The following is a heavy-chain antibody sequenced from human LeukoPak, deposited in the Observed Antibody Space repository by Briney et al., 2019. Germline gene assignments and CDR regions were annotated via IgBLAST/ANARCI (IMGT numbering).Heavy chain of an antibody. J-gene: IGHJ6*03. CDR3: ARESVPAAIFEGYYYYMDV. CDR2: IKQDGSEK. Sequence: GGSLRLSCAASGFTFSSYWMSWVRQAPGKGLEWVANIKQDGSEKYYVDSVKGRFTISRDNAKNSLYLQMNSLRAEDTAVYYCARESVPAAIFEGYYYYMDVWGKGTTVTVSS. CDR1: GFTFSSYW. V-gene: IGHV3-7*01. D-gene: IGHD2-2*01.